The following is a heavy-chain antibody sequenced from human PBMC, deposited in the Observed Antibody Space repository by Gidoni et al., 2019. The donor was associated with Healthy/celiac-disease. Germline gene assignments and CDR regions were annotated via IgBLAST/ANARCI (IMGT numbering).Heavy chain of an antibody. CDR1: GFPFCRSS. V-gene: IGHV3-23*01. CDR3: AKVPSRAAWAKGYCSGGSCYSAGSEDAFDI. J-gene: IGHJ3*02. D-gene: IGHD2-15*01. Sequence: VQVLEYGGGVVLPGGSLILSCAASGFPFCRSSMSWGRHAPGRGVAAISGGGGSKYYADSVKVRFTISRDNSKNTLYLQMNSLRAEDTAVYYCAKVPSRAAWAKGYCSGGSCYSAGSEDAFDIWGQGTMVTVSS. CDR2: ISGGGGSK.